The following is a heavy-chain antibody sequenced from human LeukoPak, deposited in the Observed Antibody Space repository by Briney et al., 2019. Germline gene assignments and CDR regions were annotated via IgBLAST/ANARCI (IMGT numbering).Heavy chain of an antibody. J-gene: IGHJ4*02. CDR1: GGSISSSNW. D-gene: IGHD3-22*01. CDR2: IYHSGST. Sequence: PSETLSLTCTVSGGSISSSNWWSWVRQPPGKGLEWIGEIYHSGSTNYNPSLKSRVTISVDKSKNQFSLKLSSVTAADTAVYYCARESYYYDSSGLLDYWGQGTLVTVSS. V-gene: IGHV4-4*02. CDR3: ARESYYYDSSGLLDY.